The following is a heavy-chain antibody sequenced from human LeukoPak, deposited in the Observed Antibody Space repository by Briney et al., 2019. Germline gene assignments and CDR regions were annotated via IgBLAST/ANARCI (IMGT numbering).Heavy chain of an antibody. CDR3: ARAPWGFWYFDL. CDR1: GGSITTDY. J-gene: IGHJ2*01. D-gene: IGHD3-16*01. CDR2: VYYSGST. V-gene: IGHV4-59*01. Sequence: PSETLSLTCIASGGSITTDYWSWIRQPPGKGLEWIGYVYYSGSTNYNPSLKSRVTISVDTPKNQLSLKLTSVTAADTAVYYCARAPWGFWYFDLWGRGTLVTVSS.